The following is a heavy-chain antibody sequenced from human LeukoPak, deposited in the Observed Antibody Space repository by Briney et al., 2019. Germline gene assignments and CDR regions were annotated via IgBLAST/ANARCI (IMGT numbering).Heavy chain of an antibody. CDR2: FFLKGST. Sequence: SSQTLSLTCTVSGYSITSAYYWGWIRQPPGKGLEWIGSFFLKGSTYYNPSLKSRVTISVDTSKNQFSLTLSSVTAADTAVYYCARVARCTSCFDVDYWGQGTLVTVSS. V-gene: IGHV4-38-2*02. J-gene: IGHJ4*02. CDR3: ARVARCTSCFDVDY. D-gene: IGHD2-2*01. CDR1: GYSITSAYY.